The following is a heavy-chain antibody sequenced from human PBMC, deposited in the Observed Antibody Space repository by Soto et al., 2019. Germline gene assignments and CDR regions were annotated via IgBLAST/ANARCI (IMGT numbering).Heavy chain of an antibody. D-gene: IGHD3-3*01. CDR1: GFTFSSYA. CDR2: ISYDGSNK. Sequence: QVQLVESGGGVVQPGRSVRLSCAASGFTFSSYAMHWVRQAPGKGLEWVAVISYDGSNKYYADSVKGRFTISRDNSKNTLYLQMNSLRAEDTAVYYCARETYYDFWSGPYYGMDVWGQGTTVTVSS. V-gene: IGHV3-30-3*01. CDR3: ARETYYDFWSGPYYGMDV. J-gene: IGHJ6*02.